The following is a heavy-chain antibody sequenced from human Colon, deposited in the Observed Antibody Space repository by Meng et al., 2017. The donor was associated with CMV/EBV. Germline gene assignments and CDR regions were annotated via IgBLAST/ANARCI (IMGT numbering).Heavy chain of an antibody. CDR1: GDSISSYY. V-gene: IGHV4-34*01. CDR2: LNLSGST. Sequence: GSLRLSCAVYGDSISSYYWSWGRQLPGKGLEWIGELNLSGSTNYNPSLERRVTISVDTTKNQFSLKLTSVTAADTGLYYCAILPTGSYCPYCSGLGVWGQGTAVTVSS. CDR3: AILPTGSYCPYCSGLGV. J-gene: IGHJ6*02. D-gene: IGHD1-26*01.